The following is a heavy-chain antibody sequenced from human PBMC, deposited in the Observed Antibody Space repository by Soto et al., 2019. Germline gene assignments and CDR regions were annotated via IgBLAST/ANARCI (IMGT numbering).Heavy chain of an antibody. D-gene: IGHD6-13*01. V-gene: IGHV4-31*03. CDR3: ARIDEEQQLVWGGWFDP. Sequence: SETLSLTCTVSGGSISSGGYYWSWIRQHPGKGLEWIGYIYYSGSTYYNPSLKSRVTISVDTSKNQFSLKLSSVTAADTAVYYCARIDEEQQLVWGGWFDPWGQGTLVTVSS. CDR1: GGSISSGGYY. CDR2: IYYSGST. J-gene: IGHJ5*02.